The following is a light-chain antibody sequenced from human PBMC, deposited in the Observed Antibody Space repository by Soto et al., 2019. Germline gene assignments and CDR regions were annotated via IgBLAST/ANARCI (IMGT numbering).Light chain of an antibody. V-gene: IGLV1-44*01. CDR3: ASWDDRLNGPV. J-gene: IGLJ3*02. CDR1: SSNIGSNV. Sequence: QSVLTQPPSTSGTPGQRVTISCSGSSSNIGSNVLNWYQQLPGTAPKILIYSNTQRPSGVPDRFSCSTSCTSASLAISGLQSEEEADYYCASWDDRLNGPVFGGGTKLTVL. CDR2: SNT.